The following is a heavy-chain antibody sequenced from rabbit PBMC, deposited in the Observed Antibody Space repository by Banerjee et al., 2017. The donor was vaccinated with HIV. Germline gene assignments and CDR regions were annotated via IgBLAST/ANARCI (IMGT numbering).Heavy chain of an antibody. Sequence: QSLEESGGDLVKPGASLTLTCTASGFSFNSNYYMCWVRQAPGKGLEWIACIYGGSSGNTYYASRAKGRFTISNASSTTVTLQMTSLTAADTASYFCARGSYAGYGINLWGQGTLVTVS. CDR3: ARGSYAGYGINL. J-gene: IGHJ4*01. CDR1: GFSFNSNYY. V-gene: IGHV1S40*01. D-gene: IGHD5-1*01. CDR2: IYGGSSGNT.